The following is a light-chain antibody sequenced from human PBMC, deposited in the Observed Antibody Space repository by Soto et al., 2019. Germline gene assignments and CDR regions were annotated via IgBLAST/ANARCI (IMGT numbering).Light chain of an antibody. V-gene: IGKV3-11*01. J-gene: IGKJ5*01. Sequence: EIVLTQSPATLSLSPGERATLSCRASQSVSRYLAWYQQKPGQAPTLLIYDASYRATGIPARFSGSGSGTDFTLTINSLAPEDFAVYYCQQYNNWPPITFGQGTRLEIK. CDR1: QSVSRY. CDR3: QQYNNWPPIT. CDR2: DAS.